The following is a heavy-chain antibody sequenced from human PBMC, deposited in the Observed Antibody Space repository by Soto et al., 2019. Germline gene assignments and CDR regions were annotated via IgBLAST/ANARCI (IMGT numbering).Heavy chain of an antibody. CDR3: ARDGHNWNDLDY. D-gene: IGHD1-20*01. J-gene: IGHJ4*02. Sequence: GGSLRLSCIASGFTSGSYWMNWVRQAPGKGLEGVAIRKNDGREKYYVDSVKGRFTISRDNAKNSLYLQMNSLRAEDTAVYYCARDGHNWNDLDYWGQGTLVTVSS. V-gene: IGHV3-7*01. CDR2: RKNDGREK. CDR1: GFTSGSYW.